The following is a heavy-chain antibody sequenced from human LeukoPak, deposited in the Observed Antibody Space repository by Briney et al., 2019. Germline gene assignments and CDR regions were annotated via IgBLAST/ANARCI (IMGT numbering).Heavy chain of an antibody. V-gene: IGHV1-69*06. J-gene: IGHJ4*02. D-gene: IGHD5-24*01. CDR3: ARGWRYFDY. CDR1: GDTFSSHA. Sequence: SVKVSCKASGDTFSSHAITWVRQAPGQGLEWMGGIIVMFGAANYAQKFQGRVTITADKSTSTAYMELSSLRSEDTAVYYCARGWRYFDYWGQGTLVTVSS. CDR2: IIVMFGAA.